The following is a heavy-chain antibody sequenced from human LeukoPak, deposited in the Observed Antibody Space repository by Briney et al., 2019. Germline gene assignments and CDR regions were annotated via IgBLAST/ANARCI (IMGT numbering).Heavy chain of an antibody. CDR1: GGTFSSYA. J-gene: IGHJ4*02. Sequence: ASVKVSCKASGGTFSSYAISWVRQAPGQGLEWMGGIIPIFGTANYAQKFQGRVTITADESTSTAYMELSSLRSEDTAVYYCARDPGHYYDSSGYFDYWGQGTLVTVSS. V-gene: IGHV1-69*13. CDR2: IIPIFGTA. CDR3: ARDPGHYYDSSGYFDY. D-gene: IGHD3-22*01.